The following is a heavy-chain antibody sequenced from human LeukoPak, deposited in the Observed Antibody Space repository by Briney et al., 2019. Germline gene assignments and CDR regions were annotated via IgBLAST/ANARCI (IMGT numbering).Heavy chain of an antibody. CDR3: ARGSYYYGSGSPNWFDP. D-gene: IGHD3-10*01. J-gene: IGHJ5*02. V-gene: IGHV4-39*01. Sequence: PSETLSLTCTVSGGSISSSSYYWGWIRQPPGKGLEWIGRIYYSGSTYYNPSLKSRVTISVDTSKNQFSLKLSSVTAADTAVYYCARGSYYYGSGSPNWFDPWGQGTLVTVSS. CDR2: IYYSGST. CDR1: GGSISSSSYY.